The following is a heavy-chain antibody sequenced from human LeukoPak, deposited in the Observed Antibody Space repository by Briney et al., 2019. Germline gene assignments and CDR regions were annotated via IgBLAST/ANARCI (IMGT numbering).Heavy chain of an antibody. D-gene: IGHD3-22*01. J-gene: IGHJ4*02. V-gene: IGHV3-30-3*01. CDR1: GFTFSSYA. CDR3: ARGDDYYDSSGYKFYLDY. CDR2: ISYHGSNK. Sequence: GESLRLSCAASGFTFSSYAIHWVRQAPGKGLEWVAVISYHGSNKYYADSVKGRFTISRDNSKNTLYLQVDSLRAEDTAVYYCARGDDYYDSSGYKFYLDYWGQGTLVTVSS.